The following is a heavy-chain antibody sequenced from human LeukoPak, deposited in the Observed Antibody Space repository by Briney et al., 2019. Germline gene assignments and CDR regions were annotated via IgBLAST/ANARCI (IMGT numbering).Heavy chain of an antibody. J-gene: IGHJ4*02. D-gene: IGHD3-10*01. Sequence: ASVKVSRKASGYTFTSYDINWVRQATGQGLEWMGWMNPNSGNTGYAQKFQGRVTMTRDTSISTAYMELSRLRSDDTAVYYCARDTWYGSGSYLYWGQGTLVTVSS. CDR1: GYTFTSYD. CDR3: ARDTWYGSGSYLY. V-gene: IGHV1-8*01. CDR2: MNPNSGNT.